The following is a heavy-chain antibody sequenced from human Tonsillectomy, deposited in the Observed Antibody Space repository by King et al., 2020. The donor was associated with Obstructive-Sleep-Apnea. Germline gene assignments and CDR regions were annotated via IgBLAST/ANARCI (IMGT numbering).Heavy chain of an antibody. CDR3: ARDNHGLDV. J-gene: IGHJ6*02. CDR2: ISWNSYSL. CDR1: GFTFDDYA. V-gene: IGHV3-9*01. Sequence: VQLVESGGGLVQPGRSLRLSCAASGFTFDDYAMHWVRQAPGKGLEWVSGISWNSYSLDYADSVMGRFTISRDNAKNSLYLQMNSLRAEDTASYYCARDNHGLDVWGQGTTVTVSS.